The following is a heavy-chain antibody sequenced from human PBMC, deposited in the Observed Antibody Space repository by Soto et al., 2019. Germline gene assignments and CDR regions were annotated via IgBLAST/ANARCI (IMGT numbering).Heavy chain of an antibody. Sequence: PSETLSLTCAVYGGSFSGYYRSWIRQPPGKGLEWIGEINHSGSTNYNPSLKSRVTISVDTSKNQFSLKLSSVTAADTAVYYCARHVTWYCSSTSCYAGYFQHWGQGTLVTVSS. J-gene: IGHJ1*01. V-gene: IGHV4-34*01. CDR2: INHSGST. D-gene: IGHD2-2*01. CDR1: GGSFSGYY. CDR3: ARHVTWYCSSTSCYAGYFQH.